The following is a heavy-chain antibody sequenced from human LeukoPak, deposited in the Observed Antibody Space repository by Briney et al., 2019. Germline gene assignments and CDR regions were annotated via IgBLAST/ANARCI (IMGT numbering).Heavy chain of an antibody. J-gene: IGHJ4*02. V-gene: IGHV3-7*01. CDR2: IKQDGSEK. Sequence: PGGSLRLSCAASGFTFSSYWMSWVRQAPGKGLEWVANIKQDGSEKYYVDSVKGRFTISRDNAKNSLYLQMNSLRAEDTAVYYCARRFSSWTQGFDYWGQGTLVTVSS. CDR3: ARRFSSWTQGFDY. D-gene: IGHD6-13*01. CDR1: GFTFSSYW.